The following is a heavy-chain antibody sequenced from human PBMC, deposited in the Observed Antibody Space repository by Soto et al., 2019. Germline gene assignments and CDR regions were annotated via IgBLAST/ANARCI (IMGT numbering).Heavy chain of an antibody. V-gene: IGHV4-59*08. Sequence: SETLSLTCTVSGGSISSYYWSWIRQPPGKGLEWIGYIYYSGSTNYNPSLKSRVTISVDTSKNQFSLKLSSVTAADTAVYYCARHSPFYSYGNGNFDYWGQGTLVTVSS. J-gene: IGHJ4*02. CDR3: ARHSPFYSYGNGNFDY. D-gene: IGHD5-18*01. CDR2: IYYSGST. CDR1: GGSISSYY.